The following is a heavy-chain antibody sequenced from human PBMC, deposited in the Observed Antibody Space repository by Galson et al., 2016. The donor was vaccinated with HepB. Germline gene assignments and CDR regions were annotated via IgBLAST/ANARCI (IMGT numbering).Heavy chain of an antibody. CDR1: DGSIRHYY. Sequence: SETLSLTCSVSDGSIRHYYWSWIRQPPGKGLEWIGYIYYTGITNYSPSLKSRVTISVDTSKNQFSLKVDSVTAADTAVYFCSRGLDAYKAGNYWGQGTLVTVAA. CDR3: SRGLDAYKAGNY. D-gene: IGHD5-24*01. J-gene: IGHJ4*02. V-gene: IGHV4-59*12. CDR2: IYYTGIT.